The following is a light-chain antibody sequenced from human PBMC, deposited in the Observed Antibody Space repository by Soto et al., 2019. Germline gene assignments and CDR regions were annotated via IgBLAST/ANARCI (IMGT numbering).Light chain of an antibody. V-gene: IGKV3-20*01. CDR2: GTS. J-gene: IGKJ1*01. CDR1: QTIVSTY. Sequence: EVVLTQSPGTLSLSPGERATLYCRTSQTIVSTYLAWYQQKAGQAPRLLMYGTSSRATSIPDRFSGSGSGTDFTLTIGSVEPEDFAIYYCQQYSGSPPRTFGQGNKVEIK. CDR3: QQYSGSPPRT.